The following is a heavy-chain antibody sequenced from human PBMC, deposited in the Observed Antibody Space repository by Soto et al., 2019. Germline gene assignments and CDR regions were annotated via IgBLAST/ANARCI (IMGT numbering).Heavy chain of an antibody. CDR1: GASITGSSY. D-gene: IGHD2-8*02. V-gene: IGHV4-4*07. CDR2: FSLSGTT. CDR3: ARGMTPPGAPAWYYFDS. Sequence: QVQLQESGPGLMKPSETLSLTCTVSGASITGSSYWSWIRQPAGKGLEWIGRFSLSGTTNYNPSLCSRVTMTADVSKNQFTLRLTSVTAADTSLYYCARGMTPPGAPAWYYFDSWGQGNLVTVSS. J-gene: IGHJ4*02.